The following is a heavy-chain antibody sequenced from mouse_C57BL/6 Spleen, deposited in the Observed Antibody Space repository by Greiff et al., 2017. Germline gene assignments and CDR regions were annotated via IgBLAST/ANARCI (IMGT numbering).Heavy chain of an antibody. J-gene: IGHJ4*01. CDR1: GFNIKDYY. V-gene: IGHV14-2*01. Sequence: VQLQQSGAELVKPGASVKLSCTASGFNIKDYYMHWVKQRTEQGLEWIGRIDPEDGETKYAPKFQGKATITADPSSNTAYLQLSSLTSEDTAVYNWARMGVITTVVATYDYAMDYWGQGTSVTVAS. CDR3: ARMGVITTVVATYDYAMDY. CDR2: IDPEDGET. D-gene: IGHD1-1*01.